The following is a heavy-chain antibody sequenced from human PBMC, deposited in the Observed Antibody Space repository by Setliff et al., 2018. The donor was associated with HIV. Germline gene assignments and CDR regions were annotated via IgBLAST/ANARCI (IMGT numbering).Heavy chain of an antibody. V-gene: IGHV1-69*13. CDR3: ARDGGYSGHQWFGDAFDI. J-gene: IGHJ3*02. CDR2: IIPIYGTA. Sequence: ASVKVSCKASGDIFSRYGISWVRQAPGQGLEWMGGIIPIYGTANSAQKFQSRVTITADESTSTAYMELSTLRSEDTAVYFCARDGGYSGHQWFGDAFDIWGQGTMVTVSS. D-gene: IGHD5-12*01. CDR1: GDIFSRYG.